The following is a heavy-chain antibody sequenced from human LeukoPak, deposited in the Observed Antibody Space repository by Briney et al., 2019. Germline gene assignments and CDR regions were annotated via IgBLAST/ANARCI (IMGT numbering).Heavy chain of an antibody. CDR2: ISYDGSNK. CDR1: GFTFSSYG. D-gene: IGHD1-26*01. J-gene: IGHJ4*02. V-gene: IGHV3-30*18. CDR3: AKDRGRVGATNFDY. Sequence: TGGSLRLSCAASGFTFSSYGMHWVRQAPGKGLEWVAVISYDGSNKYYADSVKGRFTISRDNSKNTLYLQMNSLRAEVTAVYYCAKDRGRVGATNFDYWGQGTLVTVSS.